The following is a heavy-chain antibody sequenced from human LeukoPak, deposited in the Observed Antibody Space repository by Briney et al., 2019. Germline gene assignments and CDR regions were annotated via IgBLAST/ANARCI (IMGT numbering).Heavy chain of an antibody. D-gene: IGHD2-15*01. CDR1: GYTFTTYV. J-gene: IGHJ6*03. CDR3: ARDGGYCSGGSCTYYMDV. Sequence: ASVKVSCKASGYTFTTYVIHWVRQAPGQGLEWMGWISAYNGNTNYAQKLQGRVTMTTDTSTSTAYMELRSLRSDDTAVYYCARDGGYCSGGSCTYYMDVWGKGTTVTISS. V-gene: IGHV1-18*01. CDR2: ISAYNGNT.